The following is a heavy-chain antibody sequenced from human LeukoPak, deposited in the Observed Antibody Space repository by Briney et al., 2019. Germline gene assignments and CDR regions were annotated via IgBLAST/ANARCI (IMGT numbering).Heavy chain of an antibody. CDR1: GGSISSSSYY. D-gene: IGHD3-10*01. Sequence: SETLSLTCTVSGGSISSSSYYWGWIRQPPGKGLEWIGSIYYSGSTYYNPSLKSRVTISVDTSKNQFSLKLSSVTAADTAVYYCARDRRSGCPGSYFDYWGQGTLVTVSS. CDR3: ARDRRSGCPGSYFDY. J-gene: IGHJ4*02. CDR2: IYYSGST. V-gene: IGHV4-39*07.